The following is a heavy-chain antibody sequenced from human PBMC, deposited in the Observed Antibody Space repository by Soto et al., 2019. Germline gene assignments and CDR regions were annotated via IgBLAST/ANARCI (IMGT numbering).Heavy chain of an antibody. CDR3: AGFTPYYYGSGSHSPD. CDR1: GYSISSGYY. V-gene: IGHV4-38-2*01. D-gene: IGHD3-10*01. J-gene: IGHJ4*02. Sequence: SETLSLTCAVSGYSISSGYYWGWIRQPPGKGLEWIGSIYHSGSTYYNPSLKSRVTISVDTSKNQFSLKLSSVTAADTAVYYCAGFTPYYYGSGSHSPDWGQGTLVTVSS. CDR2: IYHSGST.